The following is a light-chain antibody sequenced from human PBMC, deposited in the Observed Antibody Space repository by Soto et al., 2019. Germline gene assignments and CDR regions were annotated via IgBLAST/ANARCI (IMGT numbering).Light chain of an antibody. CDR1: QDIGSW. CDR2: GAS. CDR3: QQGGSFPIT. Sequence: DIQMTQSPSSVSASVGDRVTITCRAIQDIGSWLAWYQQKPGKAPDLLIYGASSLQSGVPSRFYGSGSGTDFTLTISSLQPEDFATYYCQQGGSFPITFGQGTRLEIK. J-gene: IGKJ5*01. V-gene: IGKV1-12*01.